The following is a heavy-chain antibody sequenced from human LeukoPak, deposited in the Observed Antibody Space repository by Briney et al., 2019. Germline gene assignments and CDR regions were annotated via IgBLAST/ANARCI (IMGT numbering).Heavy chain of an antibody. V-gene: IGHV3-23*01. Sequence: GGPLRLSCAASGFTFSSYAMSWVRQAPGKGLEWVSALSATGFSTYYADSVKGRFTISRDNSKNTLYLQLNSLRADDTAVYYCAKGNDKSRTYTGFDFWGQGTLVTVSS. J-gene: IGHJ4*02. CDR1: GFTFSSYA. CDR2: LSATGFST. CDR3: AKGNDKSRTYTGFDF. D-gene: IGHD1-1*01.